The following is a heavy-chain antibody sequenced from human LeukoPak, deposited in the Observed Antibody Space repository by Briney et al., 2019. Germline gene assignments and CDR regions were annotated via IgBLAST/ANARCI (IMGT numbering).Heavy chain of an antibody. CDR2: IYYSGST. CDR1: GGSISSSSYY. Sequence: SETLSLTCTVSGGSISSSSYYWGWIRQPPGKGLEWIGSIYYSGSTYYNPSLKSRVTISVDTSKNQFSLKLSSVTAADTAVYYCARARGYYYYYMDVWGKGTTVTVSS. J-gene: IGHJ6*03. V-gene: IGHV4-39*07. CDR3: ARARGYYYYYMDV.